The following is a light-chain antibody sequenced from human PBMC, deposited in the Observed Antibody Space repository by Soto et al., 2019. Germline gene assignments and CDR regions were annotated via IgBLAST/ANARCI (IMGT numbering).Light chain of an antibody. CDR3: QELKNFPLT. CDR1: QAISSY. V-gene: IGKV1-9*01. CDR2: AAS. Sequence: DIQLTQSPSFLSASVGDRVTITCRASQAISSYFAWYQQKPGKAPTLLINAASTLRSGVPSRFSGSGSGTEFTLTISSLQPEDFATYYCQELKNFPLTFGGGTKVEIK. J-gene: IGKJ4*01.